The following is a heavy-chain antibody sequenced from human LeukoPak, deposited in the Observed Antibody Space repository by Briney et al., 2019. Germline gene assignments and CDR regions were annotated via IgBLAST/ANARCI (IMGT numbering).Heavy chain of an antibody. CDR2: IWYDGSNK. Sequence: GGSLRLSCAASGFTFSSYGMHWVRQAPGKGLEWVAVIWYDGSNKYYADSVKGRFTISRDNSKNTLYLQMNSLRAEDTAVYYCAREPKGANWFDPWGQGTLVTVSS. CDR3: AREPKGANWFDP. D-gene: IGHD3-16*01. J-gene: IGHJ5*02. CDR1: GFTFSSYG. V-gene: IGHV3-33*01.